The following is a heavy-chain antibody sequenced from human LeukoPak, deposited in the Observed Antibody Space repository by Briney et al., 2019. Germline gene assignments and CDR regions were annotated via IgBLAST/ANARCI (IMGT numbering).Heavy chain of an antibody. Sequence: GGSLRLSCAASGFTFSSYSMNWVRQAPGKGLEWVSSISSSSSYIYYADSVKGRFTISRDNAKNSLYLQMNSLRAEDTAVYYCARDLVATIGGEFDYWGQGTLVTVSS. CDR3: ARDLVATIGGEFDY. CDR2: ISSSSSYI. V-gene: IGHV3-21*01. D-gene: IGHD5-12*01. J-gene: IGHJ4*02. CDR1: GFTFSSYS.